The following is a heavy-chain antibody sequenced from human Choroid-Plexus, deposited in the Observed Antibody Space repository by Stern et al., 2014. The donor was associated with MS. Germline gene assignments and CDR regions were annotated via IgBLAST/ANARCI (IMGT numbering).Heavy chain of an antibody. CDR2: IKQDGREE. CDR3: AADTKAMTLLY. CDR1: GLTLSSYW. D-gene: IGHD2-21*02. J-gene: IGHJ4*02. Sequence: EVQLVESGGGLVQPGGSLRLSCAASGLTLSSYWMSWVRQAPGKGLEWVANIKQDGREEYYVDSVKGRFTTSRDNAKNSLFLELNSLRAEDTAVYYCAADTKAMTLLYWGQGTLVTVSS. V-gene: IGHV3-7*01.